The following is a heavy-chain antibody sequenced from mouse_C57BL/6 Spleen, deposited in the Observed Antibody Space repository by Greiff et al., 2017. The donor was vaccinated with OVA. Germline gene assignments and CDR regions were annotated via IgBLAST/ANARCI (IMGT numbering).Heavy chain of an antibody. V-gene: IGHV1-26*01. CDR3: ARSQAFDV. D-gene: IGHD3-2*02. J-gene: IGHJ1*03. CDR1: GYTFTDYY. CDR2: INPNNGGT. Sequence: EVQLQQSGPELVKPGASVKISCKASGYTFTDYYMNWVKQSHGKSLEWIGDINPNNGGTSYNQKFKGKATLTVDKSSSTAYMELRSLTAEDSAVYYCARSQAFDVWGTGTTGTVSS.